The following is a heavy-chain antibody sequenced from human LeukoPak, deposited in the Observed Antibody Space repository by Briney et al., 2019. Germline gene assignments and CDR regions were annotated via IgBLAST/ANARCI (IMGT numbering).Heavy chain of an antibody. Sequence: PSETLSLTCTVSGASISRSSHYWGWIRQPPGKGLEWIGSIYYSGSTYYNPSLKSRVTISVDTSKNQFSLKLSSVTAADTAVYYCARHYPLEGYYDSSGYYVGPYDAFDIWGQGTMVTVSS. CDR2: IYYSGST. J-gene: IGHJ3*02. V-gene: IGHV4-39*01. D-gene: IGHD3-22*01. CDR3: ARHYPLEGYYDSSGYYVGPYDAFDI. CDR1: GASISRSSHY.